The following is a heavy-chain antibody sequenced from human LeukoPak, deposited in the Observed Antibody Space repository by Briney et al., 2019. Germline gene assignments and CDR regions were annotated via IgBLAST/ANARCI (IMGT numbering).Heavy chain of an antibody. Sequence: SETLSLTCAVSGGSISSYYWSWIRQPPGKGLGWVVYIYYSGSTNYNPSLKSRVTISVDTSKNQFSLKLSSVTAADTAVYYWARGQYDMSYGMDVWGKGTTVTVSS. V-gene: IGHV4-59*01. J-gene: IGHJ6*04. CDR3: ARGQYDMSYGMDV. CDR1: GGSISSYY. D-gene: IGHD3-9*01. CDR2: IYYSGST.